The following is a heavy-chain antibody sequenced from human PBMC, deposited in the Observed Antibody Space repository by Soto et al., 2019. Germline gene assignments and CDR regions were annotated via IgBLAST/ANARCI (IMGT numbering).Heavy chain of an antibody. V-gene: IGHV3-30-3*02. CDR1: GFTFSSYA. J-gene: IGHJ4*02. Sequence: GGSLRLSCAASGFTFSSYAMHWVRQAPGKGLEWVAVISYDGSNKYYADSVKGRFTISRDNSKNTLYLQMNSMRAEDTAVYFCAEDRAITMVRDTPSFDAWGEGTLVTVSS. D-gene: IGHD3-10*01. CDR2: ISYDGSNK. CDR3: AEDRAITMVRDTPSFDA.